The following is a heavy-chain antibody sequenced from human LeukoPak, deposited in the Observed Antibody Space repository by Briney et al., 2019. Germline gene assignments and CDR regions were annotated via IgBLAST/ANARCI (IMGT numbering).Heavy chain of an antibody. V-gene: IGHV4-59*08. Sequence: PETLSLTCAVSGGSISSHYWSCIRQPPGKGLEWIGFIYYSGTTKYNPSLKSRVTISADTSKNQFSLKLSSVTAADTAVYYCARQADDSSSSLVYFDYWGQGTLVTVSS. CDR1: GGSISSHY. J-gene: IGHJ4*02. CDR2: IYYSGTT. CDR3: ARQADDSSSSLVYFDY. D-gene: IGHD6-6*01.